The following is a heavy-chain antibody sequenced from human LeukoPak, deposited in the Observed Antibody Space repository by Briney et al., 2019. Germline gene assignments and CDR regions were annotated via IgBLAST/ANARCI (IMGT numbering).Heavy chain of an antibody. Sequence: SGTLSLTCATSGASISSTNWWIWVRQPPGKGLEWIGEMHHSGRTNYNPSLKSRITISVDKSKNQVFLRLNSVAAADTALYYCARAQEGCSRASCYLEPWGQGTLVTVSS. V-gene: IGHV4-4*02. J-gene: IGHJ5*02. CDR1: GASISSTNW. D-gene: IGHD2-2*01. CDR2: MHHSGRT. CDR3: ARAQEGCSRASCYLEP.